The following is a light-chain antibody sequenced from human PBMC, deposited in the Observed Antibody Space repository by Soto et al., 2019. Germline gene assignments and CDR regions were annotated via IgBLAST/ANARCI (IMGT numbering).Light chain of an antibody. Sequence: ETVMTQSPATLSVSPGERATLSCRASQSVSSNLAWYQQKPGQAPRLLIYGASTRATGIPARFSGSGSGTDFTLTISSLQSEDFAVYYCQHYNNWPLTFGGGTKVDNK. CDR1: QSVSSN. CDR3: QHYNNWPLT. V-gene: IGKV3-15*01. J-gene: IGKJ4*01. CDR2: GAS.